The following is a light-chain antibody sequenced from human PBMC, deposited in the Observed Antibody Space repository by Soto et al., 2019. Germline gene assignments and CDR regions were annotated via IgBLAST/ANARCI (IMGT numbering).Light chain of an antibody. V-gene: IGLV1-40*01. CDR1: SSNIGANYD. CDR2: EGT. Sequence: QSVLTQPPSVSGAPGQRVTISCTGSSSNIGANYDVHWYQQRPGTAPKLIIYEGTKRPSEISDRFSGSESDTTASLIISGLQPEDEADYYCSSYAGSSARVVFGGGTKLTVL. J-gene: IGLJ2*01. CDR3: SSYAGSSARVV.